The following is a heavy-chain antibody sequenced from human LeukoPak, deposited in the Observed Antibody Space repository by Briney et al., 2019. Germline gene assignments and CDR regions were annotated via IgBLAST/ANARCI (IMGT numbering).Heavy chain of an antibody. D-gene: IGHD5-18*01. CDR3: ANSVGYSYGYAFDY. V-gene: IGHV4-38-2*02. J-gene: IGHJ4*02. CDR1: GYSISSGYY. CDR2: IYHSGST. Sequence: SETLTLTCTVSGYSISSGYYWGWIRPPPGKVLEWTGSIYHSGSTYYNPSLKSRVTISVDTSKNQFSLKLSSVTAADTAVYYCANSVGYSYGYAFDYWGQGTLVTVSS.